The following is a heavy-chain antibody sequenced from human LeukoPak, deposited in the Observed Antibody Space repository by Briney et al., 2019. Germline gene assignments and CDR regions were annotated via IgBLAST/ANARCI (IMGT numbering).Heavy chain of an antibody. Sequence: GGSLRLSCAASGFTFSSYTMIWVRQAPGKGLEWVSPISSSSSYIYYADSVKGRFTISRDNAKKSLYLQMTSLRAEDTAVYYCARDRAIILFGAFDIWGQGTMVTVSS. V-gene: IGHV3-21*01. D-gene: IGHD3-3*01. CDR2: ISSSSSYI. J-gene: IGHJ3*02. CDR1: GFTFSSYT. CDR3: ARDRAIILFGAFDI.